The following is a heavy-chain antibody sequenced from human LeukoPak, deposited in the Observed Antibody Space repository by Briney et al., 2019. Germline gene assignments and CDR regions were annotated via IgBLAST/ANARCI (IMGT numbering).Heavy chain of an antibody. CDR1: GFTFSSYS. CDR2: ISSSSSYI. Sequence: GASLRLSCAASGFTFSSYSMNSVRQAPGKGLEWVSSISSSSSYIYYADSVKCRFTISRDNAKNSLYLQMNSLRAEDTAVYYCARTHNRGGLFDYWGQGTLVTVSS. CDR3: ARTHNRGGLFDY. J-gene: IGHJ4*02. D-gene: IGHD1-14*01. V-gene: IGHV3-21*01.